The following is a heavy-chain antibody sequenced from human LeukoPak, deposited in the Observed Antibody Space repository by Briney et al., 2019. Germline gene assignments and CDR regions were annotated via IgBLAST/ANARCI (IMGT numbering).Heavy chain of an antibody. J-gene: IGHJ3*02. CDR3: ARDSPRYYYDSSGYPIRAFDI. V-gene: IGHV1-2*02. CDR1: GYTFTSYG. D-gene: IGHD3-22*01. CDR2: INPNSGGT. Sequence: ASVKVSCKASGYTFTSYGISWVRQAPGQGLEWMGWINPNSGGTNYAQKFQGRVTMTRDTSISTAYMELSRLRSDDTAVYYCARDSPRYYYDSSGYPIRAFDIWGQGTMVTVSS.